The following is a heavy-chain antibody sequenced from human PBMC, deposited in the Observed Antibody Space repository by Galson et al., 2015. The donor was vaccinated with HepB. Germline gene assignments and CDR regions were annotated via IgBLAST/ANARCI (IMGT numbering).Heavy chain of an antibody. Sequence: SLRLSCAASGFTFSDYYMSWIRQAPGKGLEWVSYISSSTSTIYYADSVKGRFTISRDNAKNSLFLQMNSLRAEDTAVYYCARVKVRGVIYFDPWGQGTLVTVSS. D-gene: IGHD3-10*01. J-gene: IGHJ5*02. CDR1: GFTFSDYY. V-gene: IGHV3-11*01. CDR2: ISSSTSTI. CDR3: ARVKVRGVIYFDP.